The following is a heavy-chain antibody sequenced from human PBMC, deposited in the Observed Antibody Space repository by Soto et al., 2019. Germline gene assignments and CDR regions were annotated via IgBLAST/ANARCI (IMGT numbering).Heavy chain of an antibody. CDR1: GGSFSGYY. CDR2: INHSGST. CDR3: ARGPAYYYGSGSYYKGYYYYGMDV. V-gene: IGHV4-34*01. D-gene: IGHD3-10*01. Sequence: SETLSLTCAVYGGSFSGYYWSWIRQPPGKGLEWIGEINHSGSTNYNPSLKSRVTISVDTSKNQFSLKLSSVTAADTAVYYCARGPAYYYGSGSYYKGYYYYGMDVWGQGTTVTVSS. J-gene: IGHJ6*02.